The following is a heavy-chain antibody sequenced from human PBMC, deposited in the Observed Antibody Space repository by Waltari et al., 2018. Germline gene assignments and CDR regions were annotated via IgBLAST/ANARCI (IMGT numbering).Heavy chain of an antibody. CDR1: GFTFRSYA. D-gene: IGHD3-16*01. CDR2: ISGSGAAI. Sequence: EVQLLESGGGLVQPGGSLRLSCAASGFTFRSYAVSWARQAPGKGLEWVSSISGSGAAIYYADSVKGRFTISRDNSKNTLYLQMISLRAEDTAVYYCAEAGLYVRDYYYDYSMGVWGQGTTVTVSS. CDR3: AEAGLYVRDYYYDYSMGV. J-gene: IGHJ6*02. V-gene: IGHV3-23*01.